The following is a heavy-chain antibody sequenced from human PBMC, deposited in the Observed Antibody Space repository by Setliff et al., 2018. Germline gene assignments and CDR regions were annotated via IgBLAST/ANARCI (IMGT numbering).Heavy chain of an antibody. J-gene: IGHJ6*03. CDR3: ARDDGDILPGYYRHMYV. CDR1: GYSISSGYI. D-gene: IGHD3-9*01. CDR2: IGHTGSI. V-gene: IGHV4-38-2*02. Sequence: SETLSLTCTVSGYSISSGYIWGWIRQPPGKGLEWVGNIGHTGSINYNPSLKSRLTISRDTSKNQVSLKLNSVTATDTAVYYCARDDGDILPGYYRHMYVWGKGTTVTV.